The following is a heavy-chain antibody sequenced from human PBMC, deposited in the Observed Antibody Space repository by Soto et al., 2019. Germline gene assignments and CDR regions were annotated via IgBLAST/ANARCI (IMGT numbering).Heavy chain of an antibody. J-gene: IGHJ4*02. CDR2: IYYSAGT. Sequence: SETLSLTCNVSGGSVGSSSYYWGWIRQAPGKGLEWIVSIYYSAGTYYNPSLKSRVTTSLDASKNQFSLTVTSVTAADTAIYYCARHASRGYSSSWYFEDWGQGTPVTVSS. CDR1: GGSVGSSSYY. D-gene: IGHD6-13*01. V-gene: IGHV4-39*01. CDR3: ARHASRGYSSSWYFED.